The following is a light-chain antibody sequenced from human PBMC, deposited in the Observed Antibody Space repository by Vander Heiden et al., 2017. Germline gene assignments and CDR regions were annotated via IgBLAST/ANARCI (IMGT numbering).Light chain of an antibody. V-gene: IGLV1-40*01. J-gene: IGLJ1*01. Sequence: QAVLTQTPSVSGAPGQRVTTTCTGGCSNIRVGYDVHWYQQLLGSAPRLLIFDNNNRPSGVPDRFSGSKSATSASLAITGLQAEDEADYYCQTFDRSLSTYVFGTGTKVTVL. CDR2: DNN. CDR3: QTFDRSLSTYV. CDR1: CSNIRVGYD.